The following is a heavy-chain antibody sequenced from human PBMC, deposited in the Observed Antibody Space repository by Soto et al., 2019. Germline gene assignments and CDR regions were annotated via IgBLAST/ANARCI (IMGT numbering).Heavy chain of an antibody. CDR2: IYYSGST. CDR3: ASNSYGHTCYAY. J-gene: IGHJ4*02. CDR1: GGSISSGDYY. Sequence: SETLSLACTVSGGSISSGDYYWSWIRQPPGKGLEWFGNIYYSGSTYYNPSLKSRVTISVDTSKNQFSLKLSCVTAADTAVYYCASNSYGHTCYAYRAQRTLVTVSS. D-gene: IGHD5-18*01. V-gene: IGHV4-30-4*01.